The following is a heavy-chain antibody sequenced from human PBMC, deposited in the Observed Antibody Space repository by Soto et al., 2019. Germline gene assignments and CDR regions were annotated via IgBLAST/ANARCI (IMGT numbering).Heavy chain of an antibody. Sequence: SETLSLTCAVYGGSFSGYYWSWIRQPPGKGLEWIGEINHSGSTNYNPSLKSRVTISVDTSKNQFSLKLSSVTAADTAVYYCARGLNDYGELRGDYWGQGTLVTVSS. CDR2: INHSGST. V-gene: IGHV4-34*01. CDR1: GGSFSGYY. D-gene: IGHD4-17*01. CDR3: ARGLNDYGELRGDY. J-gene: IGHJ4*02.